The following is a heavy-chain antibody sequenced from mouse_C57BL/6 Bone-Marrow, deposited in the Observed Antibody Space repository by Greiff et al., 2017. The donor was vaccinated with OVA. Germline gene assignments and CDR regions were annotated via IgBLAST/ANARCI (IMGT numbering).Heavy chain of an antibody. CDR3: ARQGYGSSFDY. J-gene: IGHJ2*01. CDR1: GYTFTSYW. V-gene: IGHV1-59*01. D-gene: IGHD1-1*01. Sequence: VQLKQPGAELVRPGTSVKLSCKASGYTFTSYWMHWVKQRPGQGLEWIGVIDPSDSYTNYNQKFKGKATLTVDTSSSTAYMQLSSLTSEDSAVYYCARQGYGSSFDYWGKGTTLTVSS. CDR2: IDPSDSYT.